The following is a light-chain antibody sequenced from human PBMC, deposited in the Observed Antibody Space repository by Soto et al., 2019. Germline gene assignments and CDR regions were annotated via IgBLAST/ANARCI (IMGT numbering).Light chain of an antibody. Sequence: EIVLTQSPATLSLSPGERGTLSCRASESVTNYLAWYQQKPGQAPRLLVYDVSNRATGIPARFSGGGSGTDFTLTISNLEPEDFAVYYCQQRSDWPWTFGQGTKVE. J-gene: IGKJ1*01. CDR1: ESVTNY. CDR2: DVS. V-gene: IGKV3-11*01. CDR3: QQRSDWPWT.